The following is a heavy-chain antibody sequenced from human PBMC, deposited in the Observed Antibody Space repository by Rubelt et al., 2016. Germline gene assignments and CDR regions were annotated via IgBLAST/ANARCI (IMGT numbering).Heavy chain of an antibody. D-gene: IGHD6-19*01. J-gene: IGHJ4*02. Sequence: QVQLQESGPGLVKPSQTLSLTCTVSGGSISSGAYYWTWIRQPPGKGLEWIAAIYHSGSTNYNPSLKSRVTISVDRSKNQFSLKLTCVTAADTAVYDCALGYHSGTPIDYWGQGTVVTVSS. CDR2: IYHSGST. CDR1: GGSISSGAYY. V-gene: IGHV4-30-4*08. CDR3: ALGYHSGTPIDY.